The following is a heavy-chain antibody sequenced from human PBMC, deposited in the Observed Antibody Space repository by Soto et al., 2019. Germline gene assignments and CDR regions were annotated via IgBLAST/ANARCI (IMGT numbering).Heavy chain of an antibody. Sequence: EVQLVESGGGLIQPGGSLRLSCAASGFTVSSIYLSWVRQAPGKGLEWVSVIYSGGSTYYADSVKGRFTISRDNSKNTLYLQMNSLRAEDTAVYYCARDRVERGYPEYFQHWGQGTLVTVSS. D-gene: IGHD3-22*01. CDR2: IYSGGST. CDR3: ARDRVERGYPEYFQH. CDR1: GFTVSSIY. J-gene: IGHJ1*01. V-gene: IGHV3-53*01.